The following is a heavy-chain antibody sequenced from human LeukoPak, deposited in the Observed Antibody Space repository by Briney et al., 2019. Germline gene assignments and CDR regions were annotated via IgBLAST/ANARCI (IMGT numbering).Heavy chain of an antibody. D-gene: IGHD3-22*01. J-gene: IGHJ4*02. Sequence: ASVKVSCKASGGTFSSYAISWVRQAPGQGLEWMGGIIPIFGTANYAQKFQGRVTITADESTSTAYMELSSLRSEDTAVYYCARDLRSGYYLMMDYWGQGTLVTVSS. V-gene: IGHV1-69*13. CDR3: ARDLRSGYYLMMDY. CDR1: GGTFSSYA. CDR2: IIPIFGTA.